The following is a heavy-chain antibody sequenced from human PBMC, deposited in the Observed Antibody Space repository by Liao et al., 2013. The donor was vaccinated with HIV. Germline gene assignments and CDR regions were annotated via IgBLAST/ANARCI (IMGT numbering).Heavy chain of an antibody. D-gene: IGHD3-22*01. Sequence: QVQLQESGPGLVKPSQTLSLTCTVSGGSISSGSYYWSWIRQPAGKGLEWIGRIYSSGSTNYNPSLKSRVTISVDTSKNQFSLKLNSVIAADTAVYYCARDGYFDSSGPKKGMRYFDLWGRGTLVTVSS. V-gene: IGHV4-61*02. CDR3: ARDGYFDSSGPKKGMRYFDL. CDR1: GGSISSGSYY. J-gene: IGHJ2*01. CDR2: IYSSGST.